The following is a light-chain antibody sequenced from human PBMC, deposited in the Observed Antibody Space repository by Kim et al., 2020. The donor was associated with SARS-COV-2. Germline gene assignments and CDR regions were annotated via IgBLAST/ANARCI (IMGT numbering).Light chain of an antibody. CDR3: QQYNDYSAT. Sequence: DIQMTQSPSNLSASVGDSVTMTCRASQTISSRMAWYQQKPGKVPTLLIYEASTLESGVPSRFSGSRSGTEFTLTISSLQPDDFATYYCQQYNDYSATFGQGTKLEIK. V-gene: IGKV1-5*03. CDR1: QTISSR. CDR2: EAS. J-gene: IGKJ2*01.